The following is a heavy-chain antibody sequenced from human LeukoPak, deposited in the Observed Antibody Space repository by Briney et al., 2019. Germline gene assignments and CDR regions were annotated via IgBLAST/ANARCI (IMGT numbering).Heavy chain of an antibody. V-gene: IGHV1-2*02. CDR1: GYTFTGYY. J-gene: IGHJ3*02. CDR2: INPNSGGT. Sequence: ASVKVSCKASGYTFTGYYMHWVRQAPGQGLEWMGWINPNSGGTNYAQKFQGRVTMTRDTSISTAYMELSRLRSDDTAVYYCARGRGYYYDSSGTDDAFDIWGQGTMVTVSS. CDR3: ARGRGYYYDSSGTDDAFDI. D-gene: IGHD3-22*01.